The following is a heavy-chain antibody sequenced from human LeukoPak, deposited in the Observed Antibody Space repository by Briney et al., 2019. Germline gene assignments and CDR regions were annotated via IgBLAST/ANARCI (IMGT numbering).Heavy chain of an antibody. D-gene: IGHD3-22*01. CDR1: GYTFTGYY. J-gene: IGHJ4*02. CDR3: ARVPSNRRYYYDSSGQLDYFDY. CDR2: INPNSGGT. V-gene: IGHV1-2*02. Sequence: ASVKVSCKASGYTFTGYYMHWVRQAPGQGLEWMGWINPNSGGTNYAQKFQGRVTMTTDTSTSTAYMELRSLRSDDTAVYYCARVPSNRRYYYDSSGQLDYFDYWGQGTLVTVSS.